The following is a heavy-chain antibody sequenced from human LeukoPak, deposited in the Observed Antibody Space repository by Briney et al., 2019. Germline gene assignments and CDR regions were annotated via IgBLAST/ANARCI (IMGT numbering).Heavy chain of an antibody. J-gene: IGHJ4*02. CDR2: IVGSGTNT. CDR1: AFTFSSYA. D-gene: IGHD3-3*01. CDR3: AKASTIFGANTHFDY. Sequence: PGGPLRLSCVASAFTFSSYAMSWVRQAPGKGLEWVSAIVGSGTNTYYADSVKGRFTISRDNSKNTVYLQMNSLRADDTAVYYYAKASTIFGANTHFDYWGQGTLVTVSS. V-gene: IGHV3-23*01.